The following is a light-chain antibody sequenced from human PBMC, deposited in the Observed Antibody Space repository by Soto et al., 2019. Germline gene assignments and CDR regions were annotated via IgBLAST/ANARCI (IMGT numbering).Light chain of an antibody. V-gene: IGKV1-6*01. Sequence: AIQMTQSPSSLSASVGDRVTITCRASQVIRSELGWYQQKPGKAPNLLIYTASTLQSGVPSRFSGSGSGTEFTLAISSLQAEDFASYYCQHYMSYPWTFGRGTKVDIK. J-gene: IGKJ1*01. CDR3: QHYMSYPWT. CDR2: TAS. CDR1: QVIRSE.